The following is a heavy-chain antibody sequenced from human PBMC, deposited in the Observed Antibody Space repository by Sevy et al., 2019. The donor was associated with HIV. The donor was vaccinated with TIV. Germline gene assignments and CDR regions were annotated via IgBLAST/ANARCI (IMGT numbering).Heavy chain of an antibody. Sequence: SETLSLTCTVSGGSITNYYWGWIRQPPGMRPEWIGYIHSSGNTNSNPSLKSRVTISVDTSKNQFSLNLNSVTAADTAVYYCARYMGSGTSFDYWGQGTLVTVSS. V-gene: IGHV4-59*13. CDR2: IHSSGNT. D-gene: IGHD6-13*01. J-gene: IGHJ4*02. CDR1: GGSITNYY. CDR3: ARYMGSGTSFDY.